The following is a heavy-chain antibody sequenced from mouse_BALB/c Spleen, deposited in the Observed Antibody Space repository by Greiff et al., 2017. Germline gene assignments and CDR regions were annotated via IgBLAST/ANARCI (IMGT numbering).Heavy chain of an antibody. Sequence: EVKLVESGPGLVKPSQSLSLTCTVTGYSITSDYAWNWIRQFPGNKLEWMGYISYSGSTSYNPSLKSRISITRDTSKNQFFLQLNSVTTEDTATYYCAGGYYYFDYWGQGTTLTVSS. D-gene: IGHD2-3*01. CDR2: ISYSGST. J-gene: IGHJ2*01. CDR1: GYSITSDYA. V-gene: IGHV3-2*02. CDR3: AGGYYYFDY.